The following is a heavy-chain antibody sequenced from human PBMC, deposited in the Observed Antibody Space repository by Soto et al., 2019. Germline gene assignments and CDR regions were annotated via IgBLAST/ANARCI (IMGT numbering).Heavy chain of an antibody. CDR2: ISSSSSTI. D-gene: IGHD6-13*01. CDR1: GFTFGSYS. Sequence: GGSLRLSCAASGFTFGSYSMNWVRQAPGKGLEWVSYISSSSSTIYYADSVKGRFTISRDNAKNSLYLQMNSLRAEDTAVYYCARDPPYPGSWDEDAFDIWGQGTMVTVSS. J-gene: IGHJ3*02. V-gene: IGHV3-48*01. CDR3: ARDPPYPGSWDEDAFDI.